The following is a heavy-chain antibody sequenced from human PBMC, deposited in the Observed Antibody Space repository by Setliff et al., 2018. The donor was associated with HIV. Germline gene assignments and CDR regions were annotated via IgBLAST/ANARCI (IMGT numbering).Heavy chain of an antibody. D-gene: IGHD3-10*01. CDR2: IYYSGST. CDR3: ASLMVRGVRWFDP. V-gene: IGHV4-39*07. Sequence: PSETLSLTCTVSGGSNSSSSHYWGWIRQPPGKGLEWIGSIYYSGSTYYNPSLKSRVTISVDTSKNQFSLRLSSVTAADTAVYYCASLMVRGVRWFDPWGQGTLVTVSS. CDR1: GGSNSSSSHY. J-gene: IGHJ5*02.